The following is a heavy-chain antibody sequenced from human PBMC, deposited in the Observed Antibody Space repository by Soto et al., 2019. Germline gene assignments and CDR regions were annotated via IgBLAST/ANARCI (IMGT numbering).Heavy chain of an antibody. Sequence: GGSLRLSCAASGFTFSRYAMSWVRQAPGKGLEWVSVISGSGGSTYYADSVKGRFTISRDNSKNTLYLQMNSLGAEDTAVYYCAVNIATRPLYYFDYWGQGTLVTVSS. V-gene: IGHV3-23*01. CDR2: ISGSGGST. D-gene: IGHD6-6*01. CDR3: AVNIATRPLYYFDY. J-gene: IGHJ4*02. CDR1: GFTFSRYA.